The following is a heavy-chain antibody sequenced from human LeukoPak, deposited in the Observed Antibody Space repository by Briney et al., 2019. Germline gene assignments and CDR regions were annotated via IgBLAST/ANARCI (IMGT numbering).Heavy chain of an antibody. J-gene: IGHJ4*02. D-gene: IGHD6-13*01. CDR1: GGSISSGGYY. CDR3: AREERGSSWFIDY. V-gene: IGHV4-31*03. Sequence: SETRSLTCTVSGGSISSGGYYWSWIRQHPGKGLEWIGYIYYSGSTYYNPSLKSRVTISVDTSKNQFSLKLSSVTAADTAVYYCAREERGSSWFIDYWGQGTLVTVSS. CDR2: IYYSGST.